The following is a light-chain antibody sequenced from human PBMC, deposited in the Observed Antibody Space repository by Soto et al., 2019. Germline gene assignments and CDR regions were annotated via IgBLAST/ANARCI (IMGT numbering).Light chain of an antibody. CDR2: KAS. CDR1: QTISSW. J-gene: IGKJ1*01. Sequence: DVQMTQSPSTLSASVGDRVTITCRASQTISSWLAWYQQKPGKAPKLLIYKASTLKSGVPSRFSGSGSGTDFTLTISSLQPDDFATYYCQQYNSYSWTFGQGTKVDI. CDR3: QQYNSYSWT. V-gene: IGKV1-5*03.